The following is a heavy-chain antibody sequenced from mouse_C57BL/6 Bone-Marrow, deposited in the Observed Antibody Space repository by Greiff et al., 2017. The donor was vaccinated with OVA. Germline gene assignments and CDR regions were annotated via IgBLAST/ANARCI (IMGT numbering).Heavy chain of an antibody. V-gene: IGHV3-6*01. CDR1: GYSITSGYY. Sequence: EVKLLESGPGLVKPSQSLSLTCSVTGYSITSGYYWNWIRQFPGNKLEWMGYISYDGSNNYNPSLKNRISITRDTSKNQFFLKLNSVTTEDTATYYCARADGSRRSPYAMDYWGQGTSVTVSS. D-gene: IGHD1-1*01. J-gene: IGHJ4*01. CDR2: ISYDGSN. CDR3: ARADGSRRSPYAMDY.